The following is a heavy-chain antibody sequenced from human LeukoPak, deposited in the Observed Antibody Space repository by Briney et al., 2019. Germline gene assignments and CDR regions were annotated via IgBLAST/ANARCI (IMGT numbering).Heavy chain of an antibody. CDR3: ARDLGYCSSTSCSVYFDY. CDR2: ISSSSSTI. Sequence: QPGGSLRLSCAASGFTFSSYSMNWVRQAPGKGLEWVSYISSSSSTIYYADSVKGRFTISRDNAKNSLYLQMNSLRAEDTAVYYCARDLGYCSSTSCSVYFDYWGQGTLVTVSS. D-gene: IGHD2-2*01. J-gene: IGHJ4*02. V-gene: IGHV3-48*01. CDR1: GFTFSSYS.